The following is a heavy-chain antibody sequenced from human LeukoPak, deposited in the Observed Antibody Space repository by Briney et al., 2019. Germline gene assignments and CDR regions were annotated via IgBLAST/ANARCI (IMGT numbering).Heavy chain of an antibody. V-gene: IGHV4-31*03. CDR2: IYYSGST. D-gene: IGHD2-2*02. CDR1: GGSISSGGYY. Sequence: SETLSLTCTVSGGSISSGGYYWSWIRQHPGKGLEWIGYIYYSGSTYYNPSLKSRVTISVDTSKNQFSLKLSSVTAADTAVYYCARGGDYCSSTSCYRAGWFDPWGQGTLVTVSS. CDR3: ARGGDYCSSTSCYRAGWFDP. J-gene: IGHJ5*02.